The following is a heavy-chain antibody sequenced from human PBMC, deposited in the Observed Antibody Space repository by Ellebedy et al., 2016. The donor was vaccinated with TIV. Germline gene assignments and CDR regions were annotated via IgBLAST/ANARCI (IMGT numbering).Heavy chain of an antibody. Sequence: GGSLRLSCAASGFTFSNYCMNWVRQAPGKGLEWVADIKQDGSEKYYGDSVKGRFTISRDNTKNSLYLEMNSLRDEDTAVYYCASFNYYDTGGYSIFDYWGQGTLVTVSS. CDR3: ASFNYYDTGGYSIFDY. CDR2: IKQDGSEK. CDR1: GFTFSNYC. V-gene: IGHV3-7*03. D-gene: IGHD3-22*01. J-gene: IGHJ4*02.